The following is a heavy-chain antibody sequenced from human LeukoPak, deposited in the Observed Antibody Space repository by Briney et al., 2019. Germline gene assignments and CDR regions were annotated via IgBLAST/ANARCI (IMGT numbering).Heavy chain of an antibody. J-gene: IGHJ4*02. V-gene: IGHV4-38-2*01. D-gene: IGHD3-3*01. CDR2: IYHSGST. Sequence: SETLSLTCAVSDYSISSGYYWGWIRQPPGKGLEWIGSIYHSGSTYYNPSLKSRVTISVDTSKNQFSLKLSSVTAADTAVYYCARVKAYYDFWTGYDYFDYWGQGTLVTVSS. CDR3: ARVKAYYDFWTGYDYFDY. CDR1: DYSISSGYY.